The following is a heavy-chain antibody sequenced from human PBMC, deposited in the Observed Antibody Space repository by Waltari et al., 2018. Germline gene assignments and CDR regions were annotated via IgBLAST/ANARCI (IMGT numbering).Heavy chain of an antibody. Sequence: EAQLVQSGPEVKKPGASLRISCWDSGYVFDRYCIAWRRQLPGKGLEWMRHIYPGDSETRYNPSFQDQVTSSADKSGSTVYLQGSSLKASDSAMYFCARRILTGEGLTLNWFDPWGQGTLVTVSS. D-gene: IGHD3-9*01. V-gene: IGHV5-51*01. CDR2: IYPGDSET. J-gene: IGHJ5*02. CDR3: ARRILTGEGLTLNWFDP. CDR1: GYVFDRYC.